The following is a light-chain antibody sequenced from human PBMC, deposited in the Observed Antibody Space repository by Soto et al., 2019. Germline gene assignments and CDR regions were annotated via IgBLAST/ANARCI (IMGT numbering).Light chain of an antibody. J-gene: IGKJ1*01. CDR1: QNINTW. V-gene: IGKV1-5*03. Sequence: IQMTQSPSTLSASVGDRVTITCRASQNINTWLAWYQQKPGKAPRLLIYRASSLENGVPSRFGGRGSGTXXIFTISSLQPDDSATYYCQQYSSDSTFGQGTKVEIK. CDR3: QQYSSDST. CDR2: RAS.